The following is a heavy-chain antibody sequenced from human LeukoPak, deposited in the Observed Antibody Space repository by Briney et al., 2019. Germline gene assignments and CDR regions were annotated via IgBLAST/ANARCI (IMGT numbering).Heavy chain of an antibody. D-gene: IGHD3-22*01. J-gene: IGHJ4*02. CDR3: ARLDYYYDSSGYSYYFDY. V-gene: IGHV4-39*01. Sequence: PSETLSLTCTVSGGSISSSSYYWGWIRQPPGKGLEWIGSFLYSGSTYYNPSLKSRVTISVDTSKNQFSLKLSSVTAADTAVYXCARLDYYYDSSGYSYYFDYWGQGTLVTVSS. CDR2: FLYSGST. CDR1: GGSISSSSYY.